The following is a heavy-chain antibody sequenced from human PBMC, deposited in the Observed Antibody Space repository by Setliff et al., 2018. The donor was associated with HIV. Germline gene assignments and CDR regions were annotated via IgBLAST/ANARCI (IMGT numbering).Heavy chain of an antibody. J-gene: IGHJ6*02. Sequence: SETLSLTCAVYGESFSGYYWSWIRQPPGKGLEWIGEIIHTGSTNYNPSLKSRVTISVDTSKNQFSLRLSSVTAADTAVYYCARGRSCSSSSCYLVYYYYYGMDVWGHGSTVTVSS. CDR1: GESFSGYY. CDR3: ARGRSCSSSSCYLVYYYYYGMDV. V-gene: IGHV4-34*01. CDR2: IIHTGST. D-gene: IGHD2-2*01.